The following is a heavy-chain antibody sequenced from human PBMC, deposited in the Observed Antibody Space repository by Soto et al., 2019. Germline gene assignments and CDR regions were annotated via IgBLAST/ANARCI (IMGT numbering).Heavy chain of an antibody. CDR1: GFTFSNYA. D-gene: IGHD2-15*01. Sequence: HPGGSLRLSCAASGFTFSNYAMTCVRQAPGKGLEWVAGISGSGDTYYADSVKGRFTISRDNSKNTVYLQMNSLRAEDTAIYFCAKDRGFGVAGATHDSWGQGTLVTVSS. V-gene: IGHV3-23*01. CDR2: ISGSGDT. CDR3: AKDRGFGVAGATHDS. J-gene: IGHJ4*02.